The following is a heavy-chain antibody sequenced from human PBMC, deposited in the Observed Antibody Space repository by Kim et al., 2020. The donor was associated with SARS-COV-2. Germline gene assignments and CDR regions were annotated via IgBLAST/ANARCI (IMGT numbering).Heavy chain of an antibody. J-gene: IGHJ5*02. V-gene: IGHV4-59*01. Sequence: SETLSLTCSVSGGSIRSYYWTWIRQSPGKRLEWIGYVYHTGNTNYNPSLRGRVTISLDTSKRQFSLTLTSVPAADTAVYYCASSGVGAVGWFDPWGQGTLVTVSS. D-gene: IGHD1-26*01. CDR3: ASSGVGAVGWFDP. CDR1: GGSIRSYY. CDR2: VYHTGNT.